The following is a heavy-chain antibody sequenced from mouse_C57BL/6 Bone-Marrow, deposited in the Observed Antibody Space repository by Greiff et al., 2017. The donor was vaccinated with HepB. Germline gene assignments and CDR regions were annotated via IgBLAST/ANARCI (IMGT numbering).Heavy chain of an antibody. D-gene: IGHD2-1*01. CDR3: TRRDLLWDY. V-gene: IGHV1-15*01. J-gene: IGHJ2*01. CDR2: IDPETGGT. CDR1: GYTFTDYD. Sequence: VQLQESGAELVRPGASVTLSCKASGYTFTDYDMHWVKQTPVHGLEWIGAIDPETGGTAYNQKFKGKAILTADKSSSTAYMELRSLTSEDSAVYYCTRRDLLWDYWGQGTTLTVSS.